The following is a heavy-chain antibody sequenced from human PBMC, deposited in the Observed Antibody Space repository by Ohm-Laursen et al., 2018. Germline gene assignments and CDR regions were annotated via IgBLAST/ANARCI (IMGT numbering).Heavy chain of an antibody. CDR2: IYYSGST. D-gene: IGHD6-6*01. CDR3: AREMSSIAKYFDL. CDR1: GGSISSYY. V-gene: IGHV4-59*01. Sequence: SETLSLTCTVSGGSISSYYWSWIRQPPGKGLEWIGYIYYSGSTNYNPSLKSRVTISVDTSKNQFALKLSSVTAADTAVYYCAREMSSIAKYFDLWGRGTLVTVSS. J-gene: IGHJ2*01.